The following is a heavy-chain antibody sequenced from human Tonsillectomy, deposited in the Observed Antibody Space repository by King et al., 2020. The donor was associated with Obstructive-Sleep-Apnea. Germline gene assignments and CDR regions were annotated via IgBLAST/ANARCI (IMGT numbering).Heavy chain of an antibody. J-gene: IGHJ4*02. V-gene: IGHV4-39*07. Sequence: QLQESCPGLVKPSETLSLTCRVSGDSISTSYYWSWIRQPPGKGLEWIWSSYYSGRSYYNPTLKSRVTISVNTSQNQFSLNLNSVTAADTAVYYCARGPSLGEETDYWGQGILVAVSS. CDR2: SYYSGRS. CDR3: ARGPSLGEETDY. CDR1: GDSISTSYY. D-gene: IGHD2-21*01.